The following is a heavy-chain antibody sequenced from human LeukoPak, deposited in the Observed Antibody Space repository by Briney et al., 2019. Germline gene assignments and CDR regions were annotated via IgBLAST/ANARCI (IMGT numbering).Heavy chain of an antibody. Sequence: SETLSLTCAVYGGSFSGYYFSWIRQPPGKGLEWIGEINHSGSTNYNPSLKSRVTISVDTSKNQISLKLSSVTAADTAVYYCARLYYYDSSGPEEDYWGQGTLVTVSS. J-gene: IGHJ4*02. CDR3: ARLYYYDSSGPEEDY. D-gene: IGHD3-22*01. CDR2: INHSGST. CDR1: GGSFSGYY. V-gene: IGHV4-34*01.